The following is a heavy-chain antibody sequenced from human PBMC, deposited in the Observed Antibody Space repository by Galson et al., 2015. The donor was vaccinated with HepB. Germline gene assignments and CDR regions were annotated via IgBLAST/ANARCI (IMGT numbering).Heavy chain of an antibody. V-gene: IGHV3-66*02. Sequence: LRLSCAASGFTVSSNYMIWVRQAPGKGLEWVSIIYSGGSTYYADPVKGRFTISRDNSKNTLYLQMNRLRAEDTAVYYCARGIAVPGNLGGDYWGQGSLVTVSS. CDR3: ARGIAVPGNLGGDY. D-gene: IGHD6-19*01. CDR2: IYSGGST. J-gene: IGHJ4*02. CDR1: GFTVSSNY.